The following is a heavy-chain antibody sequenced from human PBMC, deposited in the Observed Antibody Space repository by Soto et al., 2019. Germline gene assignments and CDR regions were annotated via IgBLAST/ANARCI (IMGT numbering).Heavy chain of an antibody. CDR2: LYWDDDQ. CDR1: GFSLSGDGVG. V-gene: IGHV2-5*02. D-gene: IGHD2-21*01. J-gene: IGHJ3*02. Sequence: QITLKESGPTLVKPTQTLTLTCTVSGFSLSGDGVGVGWIRQPPGKALEWLALLYWDDDQRYSPSLKTRLTITKDTYKKQVGLTRTNMDPLDTATYYCAHAYGGTSWPNDAFDIWGQGTVVTVSS. CDR3: AHAYGGTSWPNDAFDI.